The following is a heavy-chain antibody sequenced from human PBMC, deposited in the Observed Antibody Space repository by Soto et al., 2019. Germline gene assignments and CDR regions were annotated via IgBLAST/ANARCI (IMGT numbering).Heavy chain of an antibody. V-gene: IGHV4-59*01. D-gene: IGHD5-18*01. J-gene: IGHJ6*02. CDR3: AKDYPYGYSYGSTGGEYGMDV. CDR1: GSSIGTYC. Sequence: SETLSLTCTVSGSSIGTYCWSWIRQSPGKGLEWIGYIYDRGTTDYNPSLKSRVTMSVDTSKSQFSLHLNSVTTADTAVYYCAKDYPYGYSYGSTGGEYGMDVWGQGTTVTVSS. CDR2: IYDRGTT.